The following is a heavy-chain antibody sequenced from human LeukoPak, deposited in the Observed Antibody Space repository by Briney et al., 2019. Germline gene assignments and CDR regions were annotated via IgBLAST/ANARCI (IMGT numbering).Heavy chain of an antibody. CDR1: GFTFSSYA. CDR2: ISGSGGST. D-gene: IGHD4-11*01. J-gene: IGHJ6*03. CDR3: AKGASNADRYYHYYYMDV. Sequence: PGGSLRLSCAASGFTFSSYAMSWVRQAPGKGLEWVSAISGSGGSTYYADSVKGRFTISRDNSKNTLYLQMNSLRAEDTAVYYCAKGASNADRYYHYYYMDVWGKGTTVTVSS. V-gene: IGHV3-23*01.